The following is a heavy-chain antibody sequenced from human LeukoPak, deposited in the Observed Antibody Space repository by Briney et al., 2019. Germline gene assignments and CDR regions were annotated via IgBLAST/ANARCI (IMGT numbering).Heavy chain of an antibody. CDR1: GYTFTSYG. Sequence: GASVKVSCKASGYTFTSYGISWVRQAPGQGLEWMGWMNPNSGNTGYAQKFQGRVTMTRNTSISTAYMELSSLRSEDTAVYYCARVYSGSYDEGDYWGQGTLVTVSS. V-gene: IGHV1-8*02. CDR2: MNPNSGNT. J-gene: IGHJ4*02. CDR3: ARVYSGSYDEGDY. D-gene: IGHD1-26*01.